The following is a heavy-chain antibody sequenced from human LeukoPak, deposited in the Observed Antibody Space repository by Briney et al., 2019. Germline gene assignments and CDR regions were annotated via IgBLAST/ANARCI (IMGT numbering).Heavy chain of an antibody. D-gene: IGHD1-1*01. J-gene: IGHJ4*02. CDR3: ARVGDWNDLVY. CDR1: GGSLNNYY. Sequence: KPSETLTLTCTVSGGSLNNYYWTWIRQSPGKGLEWIGYIFYTGGTNYNPSLKSRVTISVDTSKNQFSLNLNSVTTTDTAVYYCARVGDWNDLVYWGQGAPVGVSS. CDR2: IFYTGGT. V-gene: IGHV4-59*01.